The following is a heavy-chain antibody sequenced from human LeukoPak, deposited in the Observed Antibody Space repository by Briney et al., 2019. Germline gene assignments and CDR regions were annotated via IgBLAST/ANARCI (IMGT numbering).Heavy chain of an antibody. J-gene: IGHJ4*02. CDR3: ARDARDHRFTMGSVAIDY. V-gene: IGHV3-21*01. CDR1: GFTFSSYS. Sequence: PGGSLRLSCAASGFTFSSYSMNWVRQAPGKGLEWVSSISSSSSYIYYADSVKGRFTISSDNAKNSLYLQMNSLRAEDTAVYYCARDARDHRFTMGSVAIDYWGQGTLVTVSS. CDR2: ISSSSSYI. D-gene: IGHD3-10*01.